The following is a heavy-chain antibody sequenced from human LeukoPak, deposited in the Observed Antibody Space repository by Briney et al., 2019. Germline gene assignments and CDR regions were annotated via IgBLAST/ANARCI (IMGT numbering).Heavy chain of an antibody. V-gene: IGHV3-48*01. CDR1: GFTFSSYS. D-gene: IGHD3-16*02. Sequence: GGSLRLSCAASGFTFSSYSMNWVRQAPGKGLEWVSYISSSSSTIYYADSVKGRFTISRDNAKNSLYLQMNSLRAEDTAVYYCARGPRYDAFDIWGQGTMVTVSS. CDR2: ISSSSSTI. J-gene: IGHJ3*02. CDR3: ARGPRYDAFDI.